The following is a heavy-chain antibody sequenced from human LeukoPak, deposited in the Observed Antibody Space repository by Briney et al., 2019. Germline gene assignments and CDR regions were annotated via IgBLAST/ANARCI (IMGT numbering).Heavy chain of an antibody. D-gene: IGHD2-15*01. CDR1: GGTLSSYA. V-gene: IGHV1-69*04. Sequence: ASVKVSCKASGGTLSSYAISWVRQAPGHGREGLGRIIPFLVIANNAQNFQGTVTITADKTTSPAYMELSSLRSEDTAVYYCAGSERYCNGGSGYFDYWGQGTLVTVSS. CDR3: AGSERYCNGGSGYFDY. CDR2: IIPFLVIA. J-gene: IGHJ4*02.